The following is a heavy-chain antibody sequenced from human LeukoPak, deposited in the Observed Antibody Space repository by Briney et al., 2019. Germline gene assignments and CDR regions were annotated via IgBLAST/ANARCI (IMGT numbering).Heavy chain of an antibody. D-gene: IGHD3-22*01. CDR2: IVVGSGNT. CDR1: GFTFTSSA. J-gene: IGHJ4*02. CDR3: AAFDNCYDSSGYDG. V-gene: IGHV1-58*02. Sequence: TSVKVSCKASGFTFTSSAMQWVRQARGQRLEWIGWIVVGSGNTNYAQKFQERVIITRDMSTSTAYMELSSLRSEDTAVYYCAAFDNCYDSSGYDGWGQGTLVTVSS.